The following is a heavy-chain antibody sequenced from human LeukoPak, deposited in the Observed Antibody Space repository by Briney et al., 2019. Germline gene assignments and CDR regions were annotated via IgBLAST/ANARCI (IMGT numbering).Heavy chain of an antibody. CDR3: AGHSGYDPTLNFDY. CDR1: GVSISSSSYY. D-gene: IGHD5-12*01. V-gene: IGHV4-39*01. Sequence: PSETLSLTCTVSGVSISSSSYYWGWLRQPPGKGLEWIGSIYYSGSTYYNPSLKSRVTISVDTSKNQFSLKLSSVTAADTAVYYCAGHSGYDPTLNFDYWGQGTLVTVSS. CDR2: IYYSGST. J-gene: IGHJ4*02.